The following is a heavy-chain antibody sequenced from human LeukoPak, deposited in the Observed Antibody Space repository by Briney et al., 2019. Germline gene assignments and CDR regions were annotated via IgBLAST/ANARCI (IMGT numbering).Heavy chain of an antibody. V-gene: IGHV4-39*07. CDR2: IYYTGNT. CDR1: GGSIIIGSYY. J-gene: IGHJ5*02. CDR3: ARDEGGFDP. Sequence: SETLSLTCTVSGGSIIIGSYYWGWIRQPPGKTLEWIGSIYYTGNTYYNPSLKSRVTISVDTTKNQFSLKLSSVTAADTAVYYCARDEGGFDPWGEGSLVTVSS.